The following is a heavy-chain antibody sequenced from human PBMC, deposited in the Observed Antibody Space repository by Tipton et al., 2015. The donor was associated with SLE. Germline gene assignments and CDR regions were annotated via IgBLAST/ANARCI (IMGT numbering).Heavy chain of an antibody. CDR1: GGSISSSSYY. V-gene: IGHV4-39*02. CDR2: VYYSGTT. D-gene: IGHD5/OR15-5a*01. CDR3: AREVLSTVVYWYFDL. Sequence: TLSLTCTVSGGSISSSSYYWGWIRRPPGKGLEWIGSVYYSGTTYYNPSLKSRVTISADTSKNQFSLKLTSGTAADTAVYYCAREVLSTVVYWYFDLWGRGTLVTVFS. J-gene: IGHJ2*01.